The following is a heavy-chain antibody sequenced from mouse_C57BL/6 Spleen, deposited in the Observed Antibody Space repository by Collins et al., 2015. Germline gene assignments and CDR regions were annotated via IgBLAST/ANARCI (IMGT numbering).Heavy chain of an antibody. CDR3: ASYYDAMDY. CDR2: ISYDGSN. CDR1: GYSTTSGYY. D-gene: IGHD2-4*01. V-gene: IGHV3-6*01. Sequence: DVQLQESGPGLVKPSQSLSLTCSVTGYSTTSGYYWNWIRQFPGNKLEWMGYISYDGSNNYNPSLKNRISITRDTSKNQFFLKLNSVTTEDTATYYCASYYDAMDYWGQGTSVTVSS. J-gene: IGHJ4*01.